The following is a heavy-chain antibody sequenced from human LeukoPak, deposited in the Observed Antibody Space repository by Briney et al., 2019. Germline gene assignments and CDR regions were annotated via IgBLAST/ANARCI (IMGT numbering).Heavy chain of an antibody. Sequence: SETLSLTCTASGGSISSYYWSWIRQPPGKGLEWIGYIYYSGSTNYNPSLKSRVTISVDTSKNQFSLKLSSVTAADTAVYYCARHVGSGWYRSNWFDPWGQGTLVTVSS. J-gene: IGHJ5*02. CDR3: ARHVGSGWYRSNWFDP. D-gene: IGHD6-19*01. V-gene: IGHV4-59*08. CDR1: GGSISSYY. CDR2: IYYSGST.